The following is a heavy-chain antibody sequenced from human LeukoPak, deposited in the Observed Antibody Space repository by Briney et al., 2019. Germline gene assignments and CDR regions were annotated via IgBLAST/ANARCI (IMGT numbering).Heavy chain of an antibody. CDR1: GDIVSHNSAA. J-gene: IGHJ4*02. CDR3: AGGDHSGDY. D-gene: IGHD3-16*01. CDR2: TYYRSKWYN. Sequence: SQTLSLTCAISGDIVSHNSAAWSWIRQSPSRGLEWLGRTYYRSKWYNNYAVSVKSRITINPDTSKNQFSLQLNSVTPEDTAVYYCAGGDHSGDYWGQGTLVTVSS. V-gene: IGHV6-1*01.